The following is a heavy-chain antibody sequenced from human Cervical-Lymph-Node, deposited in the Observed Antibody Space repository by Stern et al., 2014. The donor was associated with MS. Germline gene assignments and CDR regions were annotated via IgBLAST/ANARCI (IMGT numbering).Heavy chain of an antibody. CDR2: INPSGGFT. CDR3: ASARNTAFDI. V-gene: IGHV1-46*03. J-gene: IGHJ3*02. CDR1: EYTFTYFF. Sequence: QVQLVQSGAEVNKPGASVKVSCKASEYTFTYFFMHWVRQAPGQGLEWMGVINPSGGFTTYAQKFQGRVTMTRDTSTSTVYMELTSLTSEDTAVYYCASARNTAFDIWGQGTLVTVSS.